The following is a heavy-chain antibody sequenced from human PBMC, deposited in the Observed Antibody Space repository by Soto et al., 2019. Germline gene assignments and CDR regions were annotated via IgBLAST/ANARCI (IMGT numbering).Heavy chain of an antibody. CDR1: GFTFSSYG. CDR3: ATTGTY. Sequence: LRLSCAASGFTFSSYGMHWVRQAPGKGLEWVAVVWFDGSNKFYADSVKGRFTISRDNSKNTVSLQMNSLRDEDSAAYYCATTGTYWGQGTLVTVSS. J-gene: IGHJ4*02. V-gene: IGHV3-33*01. CDR2: VWFDGSNK.